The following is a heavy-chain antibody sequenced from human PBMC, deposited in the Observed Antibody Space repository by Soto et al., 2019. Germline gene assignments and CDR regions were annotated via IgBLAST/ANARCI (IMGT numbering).Heavy chain of an antibody. CDR3: ARSIDP. CDR2: IYSSGST. Sequence: SETLSLTCTVSGGSISSSTYSWGWIRQPPGKGLEWIGNIYSSGSTYYNPSLKSRVTISVDTPKNQFSLKLSSVTAADTAVYYCARSIDPWGQGTLVTVSS. CDR1: GGSISSSTYS. V-gene: IGHV4-39*01. J-gene: IGHJ5*02.